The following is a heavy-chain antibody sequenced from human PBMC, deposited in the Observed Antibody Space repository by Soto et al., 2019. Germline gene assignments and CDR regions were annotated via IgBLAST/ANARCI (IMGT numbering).Heavy chain of an antibody. V-gene: IGHV3-11*01. J-gene: IGHJ4*02. CDR1: GFIFSDYY. CDR3: ARDRGYYDSSGYFDY. D-gene: IGHD3-22*01. CDR2: ISSSDNII. Sequence: GGSLRLSCAASGFIFSDYYMSWIRQAPGKGLEWISYISSSDNIIYYADSVKGRVTISRDNAKNSLYLQMNSLRAEDTAVYYCARDRGYYDSSGYFDYWGQGTLVTVSS.